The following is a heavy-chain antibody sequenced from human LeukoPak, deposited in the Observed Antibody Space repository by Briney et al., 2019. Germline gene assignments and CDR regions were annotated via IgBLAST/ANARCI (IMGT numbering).Heavy chain of an antibody. CDR3: ARDSHHQDGYNYPLDD. Sequence: GASVKVSCKASGYTFTSYYMHWVRQAPGQGLEWMGVINPSGGSTTYARKFQGRVTMTRDMSTSTVYMELSSLRSEDTAVFYCARDSHHQDGYNYPLDDWGQGTLVTVSS. CDR1: GYTFTSYY. CDR2: INPSGGST. J-gene: IGHJ4*02. V-gene: IGHV1-46*01. D-gene: IGHD5-24*01.